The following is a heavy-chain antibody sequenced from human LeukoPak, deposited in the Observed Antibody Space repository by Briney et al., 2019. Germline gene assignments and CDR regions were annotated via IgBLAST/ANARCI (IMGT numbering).Heavy chain of an antibody. CDR2: ISFDGGNK. D-gene: IGHD2-2*01. Sequence: PGGSLRLSCAASGFTLSNYAMNWVRQAPGKGLEWVAIISFDGGNKYYADSVKGRFTISRDNSKNTLYLQMNSLRAEDTAVYYCARDCSSTTCYSNPYHFYGMDIWGQGTTVTVSS. CDR1: GFTLSNYA. CDR3: ARDCSSTTCYSNPYHFYGMDI. J-gene: IGHJ6*02. V-gene: IGHV3-30-3*01.